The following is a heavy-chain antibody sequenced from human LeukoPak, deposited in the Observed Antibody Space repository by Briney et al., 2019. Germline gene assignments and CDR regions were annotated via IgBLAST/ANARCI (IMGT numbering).Heavy chain of an antibody. Sequence: SETLSLTCTVSGGSISSYYWSWIRQPPGKGLEWIGYIYYSGSTNYNPSLKSRVTISVDTSKNQFSLKLSSVTAADAAVYYCARRGYSGYGYDYWGQGTLVTVSS. CDR2: IYYSGST. J-gene: IGHJ4*02. V-gene: IGHV4-59*01. CDR1: GGSISSYY. D-gene: IGHD5-12*01. CDR3: ARRGYSGYGYDY.